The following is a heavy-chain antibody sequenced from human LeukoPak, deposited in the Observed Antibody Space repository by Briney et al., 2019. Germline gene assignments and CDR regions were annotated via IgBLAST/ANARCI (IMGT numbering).Heavy chain of an antibody. CDR1: AGSISNYY. D-gene: IGHD5-18*01. Sequence: SETLSLTCTVSAGSISNYYWSWIRQPPGKGLEWIGEINHSGRTDYNPSLKSRVTMSVDTSKNQFSLKLSSVTAADTAVYYCVRRGYSYRYWGQGTLVTVSS. CDR3: VRRGYSYRY. J-gene: IGHJ4*02. CDR2: INHSGRT. V-gene: IGHV4-34*01.